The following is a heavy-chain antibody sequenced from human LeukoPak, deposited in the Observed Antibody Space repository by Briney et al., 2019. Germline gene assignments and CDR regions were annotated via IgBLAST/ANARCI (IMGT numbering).Heavy chain of an antibody. CDR1: GFTFSSYG. J-gene: IGHJ6*03. CDR2: ISGSGGST. V-gene: IGHV3-23*01. Sequence: GGSLRLSCAASGFTFSSYGMSWVRQAPGRGLEWVSAISGSGGSTYYADSVKGRFTISRDNSKNTLFLEMNNLRADDTAIYYCARISGSGSNYYYYYMDVWGKGTTVTISS. CDR3: ARISGSGSNYYYYYMDV. D-gene: IGHD3-10*01.